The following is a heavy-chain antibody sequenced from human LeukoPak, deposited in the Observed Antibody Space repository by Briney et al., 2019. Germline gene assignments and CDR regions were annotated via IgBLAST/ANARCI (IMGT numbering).Heavy chain of an antibody. V-gene: IGHV3-7*01. CDR3: ARDKGYYDSSGPDY. D-gene: IGHD3-22*01. Sequence: GGSLRLSCATSGFTFQTFWMAWVRQAPGKGLEWVANIKQDGSEKYYVDSVKGRFTISRDNAKNSLYLQMNSLRAEDTAVYYCARDKGYYDSSGPDYWGQGTLVTVSS. J-gene: IGHJ4*02. CDR2: IKQDGSEK. CDR1: GFTFQTFW.